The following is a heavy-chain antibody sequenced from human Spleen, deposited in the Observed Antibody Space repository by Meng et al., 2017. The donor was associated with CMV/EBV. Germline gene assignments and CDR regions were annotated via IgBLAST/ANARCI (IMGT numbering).Heavy chain of an antibody. CDR2: ISSSSSYI. CDR1: GFTFSDFE. Sequence: GGSLRLSCRASGFTFSDFEMNWVRQAPGKGLEWVSSISSSSSYIYYADSVKGRFTISRDNAKNSLYLQMNSLRAEDTAVYYCARDNIVSHGGYYYYYGMDVWGQGTTVTVSS. CDR3: ARDNIVSHGGYYYYYGMDV. D-gene: IGHD3-16*02. V-gene: IGHV3-21*01. J-gene: IGHJ6*02.